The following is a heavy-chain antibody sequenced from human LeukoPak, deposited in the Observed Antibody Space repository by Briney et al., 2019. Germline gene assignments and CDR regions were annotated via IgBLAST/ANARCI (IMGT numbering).Heavy chain of an antibody. J-gene: IGHJ2*01. V-gene: IGHV3-7*01. CDR3: ARGRSSSGWYFSRYFDL. CDR1: GFTFSSYE. D-gene: IGHD6-19*01. Sequence: GGSLRLSCAASGFTFSSYEMNWVRQAPGKGLEWVANIKQDGSEKYYVDSVKGRFTISRDNAKNSLYLQMNSLRAEDTAVYYCARGRSSSGWYFSRYFDLWGRGTLVTVSS. CDR2: IKQDGSEK.